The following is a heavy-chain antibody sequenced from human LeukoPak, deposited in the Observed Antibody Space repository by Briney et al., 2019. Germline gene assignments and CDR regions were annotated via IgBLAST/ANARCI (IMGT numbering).Heavy chain of an antibody. CDR1: GSISSSNYY. V-gene: IGHV4-39*07. CDR3: ARASPHYYDSSGYHNWFDP. Sequence: SETLSLTCTVSGSISSSNYYWGWIRQPPGKGLEWIGSIYYSGSTHYNPSLKSRVNISVDTSKNQFSLKLSSVTAADTAVYYCARASPHYYDSSGYHNWFDPWGQGTLVTVSS. CDR2: IYYSGST. D-gene: IGHD3-22*01. J-gene: IGHJ5*02.